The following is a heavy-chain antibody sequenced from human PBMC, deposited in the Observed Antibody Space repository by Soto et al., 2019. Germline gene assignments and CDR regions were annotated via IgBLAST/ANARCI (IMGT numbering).Heavy chain of an antibody. CDR2: ILPIFGTA. CDR3: ARGHEYGGNSDAFVI. D-gene: IGHD4-17*01. J-gene: IGHJ3*02. Sequence: QVQLVQSGAEVKKPGSSVKVSCKASGGTFSTSSINWVRQAPGQRPEWMGNILPIFGTADYAQKFQDRVTITADKSTKTAYMEMRSLLSEDTAVYYCARGHEYGGNSDAFVIWGQGTVVTVSS. CDR1: GGTFSTSS. V-gene: IGHV1-69*14.